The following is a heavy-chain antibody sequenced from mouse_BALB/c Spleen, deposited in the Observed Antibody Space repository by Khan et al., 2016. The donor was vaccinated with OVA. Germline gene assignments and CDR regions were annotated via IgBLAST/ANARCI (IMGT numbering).Heavy chain of an antibody. CDR1: GFSLTDYG. J-gene: IGHJ4*01. V-gene: IGHV2-6-5*01. CDR3: AKGDWSYYYALDY. CDR2: IWGGGST. Sequence: QVQLKESGPGLVAPSQILSFTCTVSGFSLTDYGVSWIRQPPGKGLEWLGVIWGGGSTYYFSALISRLSISKDNSKSQAFLKMSSLQTDDTAMYYCAKGDWSYYYALDYWGQGTSGHGSS.